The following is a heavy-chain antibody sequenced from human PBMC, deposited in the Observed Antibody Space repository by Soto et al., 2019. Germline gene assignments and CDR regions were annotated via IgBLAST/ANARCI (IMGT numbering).Heavy chain of an antibody. Sequence: PGGSLRLSCAASGFTVSSNYMSWVRQAPGKGLEWISAVSGSGGSTYYADSVKGRFTISRDNSKDTLYLQMNNLRAEDTAVYYCAKPTDYNWNDYWGQGTLVTVSS. J-gene: IGHJ4*02. D-gene: IGHD1-20*01. CDR1: GFTVSSNY. CDR2: VSGSGGST. V-gene: IGHV3-23*01. CDR3: AKPTDYNWNDY.